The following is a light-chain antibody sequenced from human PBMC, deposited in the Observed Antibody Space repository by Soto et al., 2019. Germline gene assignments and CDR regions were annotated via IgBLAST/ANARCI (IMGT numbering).Light chain of an antibody. V-gene: IGLV1-47*02. CDR3: AAWDDSLRGWV. CDR1: SSNIGSNY. J-gene: IGLJ3*02. CDR2: TND. Sequence: QSVLTQPPSASGTPGQRVTISCSGSSSNIGSNYVYWYQQLPGTAPKLLIYTNDQRPSGVPDRFSGSKSGTSAFLAISGLRSEDEADYYCAAWDDSLRGWVFGGGTKVTVL.